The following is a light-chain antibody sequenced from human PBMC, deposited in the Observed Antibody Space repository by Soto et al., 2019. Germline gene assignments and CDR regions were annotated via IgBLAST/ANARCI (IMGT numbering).Light chain of an antibody. CDR1: QSISSY. J-gene: IGKJ5*01. CDR2: AAS. Sequence: DIPMTQSPSSLSASVGDRVTITCRASQSISSYLTWYQQKPRKATKLLIYAASSLQSGVPSRFSGSGSGTDFTLTISSLQPEDFATYYCQQSYSTSITFGQGTRLEIK. V-gene: IGKV1-39*01. CDR3: QQSYSTSIT.